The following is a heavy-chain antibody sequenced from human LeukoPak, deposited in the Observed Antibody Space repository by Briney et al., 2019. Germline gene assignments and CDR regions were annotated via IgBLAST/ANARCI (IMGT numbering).Heavy chain of an antibody. CDR1: GGSISSGGYY. CDR2: IYHSGST. V-gene: IGHV4-31*03. Sequence: PSETLSLTCTVSGGSISSGGYYWSWIRQHPGKGLEWIGYIYHSGSTYYNPSLKSRVTISVDTSKNQFSLKLSSVTAADTAVYYCARALDYGGKRDYFDYWGQGTLVTVSS. J-gene: IGHJ4*02. D-gene: IGHD4-23*01. CDR3: ARALDYGGKRDYFDY.